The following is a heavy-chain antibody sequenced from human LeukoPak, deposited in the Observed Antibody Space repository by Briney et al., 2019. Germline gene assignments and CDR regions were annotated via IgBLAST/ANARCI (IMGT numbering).Heavy chain of an antibody. CDR1: SGSIRSGDYY. V-gene: IGHV4-30-4*08. J-gene: IGHJ4*02. D-gene: IGHD1-26*01. CDR2: IYYNGDT. CDR3: ARDRASTRSGSYFDY. Sequence: PSETLSLTXTVSSGSIRSGDYYWSWIRQPPRKNLEWIGYIYYNGDTHYNSSLESRVTISVDTSKNQFSLKLSSVTAADTAVYYCARDRASTRSGSYFDYWGQGTLVTVSS.